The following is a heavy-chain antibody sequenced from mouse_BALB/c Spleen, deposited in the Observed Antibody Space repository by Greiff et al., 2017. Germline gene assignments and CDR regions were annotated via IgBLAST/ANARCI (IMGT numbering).Heavy chain of an antibody. Sequence: EVHLVESGGGLVQPGGSLRLSCATSGFTFTDYYMSWVRQPPGKALEWLGFIRNKANGYTTEYSASVKGRFTISRDNSQSILYLQMNTLRAEDSATYYCARDYYGSSYEYFDVWGAGTTVTVSS. CDR2: IRNKANGYTT. V-gene: IGHV7-3*02. J-gene: IGHJ1*01. CDR3: ARDYYGSSYEYFDV. CDR1: GFTFTDYY. D-gene: IGHD1-1*01.